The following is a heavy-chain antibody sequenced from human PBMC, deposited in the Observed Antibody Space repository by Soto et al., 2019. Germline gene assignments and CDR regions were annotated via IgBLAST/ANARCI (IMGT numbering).Heavy chain of an antibody. CDR1: GYTFSTYG. CDR2: ISDYNHYT. V-gene: IGHV1-18*01. CDR3: ARVGPSREVPYPFEY. Sequence: QVDLVQSGPEVRKPGASVNVSCKASGYTFSTYGISWVRQAPGQGLEWMGGISDYNHYTNYAKKFQDRVTMTTDTYTDTASMELRSLTSGDTAMYFCARVGPSREVPYPFEYWGQGTLVTVSS. J-gene: IGHJ4*02. D-gene: IGHD1-26*01.